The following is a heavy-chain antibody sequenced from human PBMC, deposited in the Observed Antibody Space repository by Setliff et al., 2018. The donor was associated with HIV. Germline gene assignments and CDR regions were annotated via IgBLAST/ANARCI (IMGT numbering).Heavy chain of an antibody. CDR3: SRDGFVDRATGTPHLDP. J-gene: IGHJ5*02. Sequence: ASVKVSCKASGYTFIHFGISLARQAPGQGLEWMGWISTYNGNTSYAQKFQGRVTMTTDTSTSTAYMELRRLRSDDTALYYCSRDGFVDRATGTPHLDPWGQGTLVTVSS. D-gene: IGHD1-1*01. CDR1: GYTFIHFG. V-gene: IGHV1-18*01. CDR2: ISTYNGNT.